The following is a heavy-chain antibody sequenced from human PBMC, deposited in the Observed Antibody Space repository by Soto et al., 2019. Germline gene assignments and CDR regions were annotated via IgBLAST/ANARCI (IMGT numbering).Heavy chain of an antibody. V-gene: IGHV4-31*03. CDR1: GGSISSDDYY. D-gene: IGHD3-16*01. J-gene: IGHJ6*02. Sequence: SETLSLTCTVSGGSISSDDYYWNWIRQRPGKGLEWIGNIYYRGNTNYNPSLKSRIIMSMDMSENQFSLKLTSVTAADTAVYYCARGWGYYGMDVWGQGTTVTVSS. CDR2: IYYRGNT. CDR3: ARGWGYYGMDV.